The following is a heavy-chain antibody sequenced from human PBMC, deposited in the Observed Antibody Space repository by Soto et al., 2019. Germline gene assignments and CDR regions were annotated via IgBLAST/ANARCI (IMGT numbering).Heavy chain of an antibody. CDR3: ARDGLYDSSGYYNWFDP. CDR1: GYTFTSYG. D-gene: IGHD3-22*01. J-gene: IGHJ5*02. CDR2: ISAYNGNT. Sequence: ASVKVSCKASGYTFTSYGISWVRQAPGQGLEWMGWISAYNGNTNYAQKLQGRVTMTTDTSTSTAYMELRSLRSDDTAVYYCARDGLYDSSGYYNWFDPWGQGTLVTVSS. V-gene: IGHV1-18*01.